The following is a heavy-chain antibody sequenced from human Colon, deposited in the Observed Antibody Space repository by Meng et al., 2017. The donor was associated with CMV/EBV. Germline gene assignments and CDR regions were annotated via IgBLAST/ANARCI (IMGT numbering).Heavy chain of an antibody. D-gene: IGHD5-18*01. J-gene: IGHJ4*02. Sequence: ASVKVSCKASGYTFNGYYMHWVRQAPGQGLEWMGWINPNSGGTNYAQKFQGRVTMTRDTSISTAYMELSRLRSDDTAVYYCARRVVGSSGFDYWGQGTLVTVSS. CDR2: INPNSGGT. V-gene: IGHV1-2*02. CDR1: GYTFNGYY. CDR3: ARRVVGSSGFDY.